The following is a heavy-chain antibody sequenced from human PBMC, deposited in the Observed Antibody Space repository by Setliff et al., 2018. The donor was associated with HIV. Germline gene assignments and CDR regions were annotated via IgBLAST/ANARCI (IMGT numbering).Heavy chain of an antibody. D-gene: IGHD3-3*01. CDR1: GASISGSY. CDR2: LSLTRES. J-gene: IGHJ6*03. V-gene: IGHV4-59*01. CDR3: ARGRVTLNGVAAGHHYMDV. Sequence: PSETLSLTCTVSGASISGSYWIWIRQPPGKGLEWIGYLSLTRESKNNPSLNSRVTTSIDTSKNQFSLRLMSLTAADTAIYYCARGRVTLNGVAAGHHYMDVWGKGNTVTVS.